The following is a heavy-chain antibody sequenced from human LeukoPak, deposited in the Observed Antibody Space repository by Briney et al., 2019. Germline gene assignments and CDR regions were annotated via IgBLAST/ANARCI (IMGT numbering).Heavy chain of an antibody. J-gene: IGHJ4*02. CDR1: GFTFSSYG. D-gene: IGHD2-21*01. V-gene: IGHV3-30*02. CDR3: AKARPYCGGDCYCDGAGEVDY. CDR2: IRYDGSNK. Sequence: GLSLRLSCAASGFTFSSYGMHWVRQAPGKGLEWVAFIRYDGSNKYYADSVKGRFTISRDNSKNTLYLQLHSMRDEDTAVYYCAKARPYCGGDCYCDGAGEVDYWGQGTLVTVSS.